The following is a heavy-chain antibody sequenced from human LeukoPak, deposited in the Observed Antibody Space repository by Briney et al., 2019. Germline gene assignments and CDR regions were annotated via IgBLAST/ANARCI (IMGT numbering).Heavy chain of an antibody. Sequence: ASVKVSCKASGYTFTAYYIHWVRQAPGQGLEWMGWINPNSGGTNYAQKFQGRVTMTRDTSISTAYMELSRLRSDDTAVYYCARDRRDNWNGDAFDIWGQGTMITVSS. J-gene: IGHJ3*02. CDR1: GYTFTAYY. V-gene: IGHV1-2*02. CDR3: ARDRRDNWNGDAFDI. CDR2: INPNSGGT. D-gene: IGHD1-1*01.